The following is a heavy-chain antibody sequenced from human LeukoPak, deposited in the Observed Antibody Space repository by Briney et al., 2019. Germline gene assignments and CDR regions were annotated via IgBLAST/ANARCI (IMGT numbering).Heavy chain of an antibody. CDR3: ARDRGGSMGHAFDI. J-gene: IGHJ3*02. D-gene: IGHD2-15*01. CDR1: GFTVSSNY. CDR2: IYSGGST. V-gene: IGHV3-53*01. Sequence: GGSLRLSCAASGFTVSSNYMSWVRQAPGKGLEWVSVIYSGGSTYYADSVKGRFTISRDNSKNTLYLQMNSLRAEDTAVYYCARDRGGSMGHAFDIWGQGTMVTVSS.